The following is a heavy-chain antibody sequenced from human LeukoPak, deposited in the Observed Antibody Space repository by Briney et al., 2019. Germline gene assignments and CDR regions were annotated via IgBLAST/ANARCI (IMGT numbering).Heavy chain of an antibody. CDR1: GGTFSSYA. CDR2: IIPIFGTA. Sequence: SVKVSCKASGGTFSSYAISWVRQAPGQGLEWMGGIIPIFGTANYAQKFQGRVTITADKSTSTAYMELSSLRSEDTAVYYCARDRDYGGSRHYYYMDVWGKGTTVTVSS. D-gene: IGHD4-23*01. CDR3: ARDRDYGGSRHYYYMDV. V-gene: IGHV1-69*06. J-gene: IGHJ6*03.